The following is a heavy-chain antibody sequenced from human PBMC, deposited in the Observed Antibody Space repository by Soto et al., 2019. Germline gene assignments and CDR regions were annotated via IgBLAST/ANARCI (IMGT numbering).Heavy chain of an antibody. Sequence: QVQLVESGGGVVQPGRSLRLSCAASGFTFSSYAMHWVRQAPGKGLEWVAVISYDGSNKYYADSVKGRFTISRDNSKNTLYLQMNSLRAEDTAMYYCARGDGYNVGYFDYWGQGTLVTVSS. CDR2: ISYDGSNK. CDR3: ARGDGYNVGYFDY. V-gene: IGHV3-30-3*01. D-gene: IGHD5-12*01. CDR1: GFTFSSYA. J-gene: IGHJ4*02.